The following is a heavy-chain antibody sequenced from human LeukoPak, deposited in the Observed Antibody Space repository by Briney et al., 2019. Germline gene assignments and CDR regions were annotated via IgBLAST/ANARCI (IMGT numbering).Heavy chain of an antibody. CDR2: IYHSGST. J-gene: IGHJ4*02. V-gene: IGHV4-39*07. CDR1: GGSISSSSYY. CDR3: ARGWSYDFWSGYYTIPFDY. D-gene: IGHD3-3*01. Sequence: SETLSLTCTVSGGSISSSSYYWGWIRQPPGKGLEWIGSIYHSGSTYYNPSLKSRVTISVDTSKNQFSLKLSSVTAADTAVYYCARGWSYDFWSGYYTIPFDYWGQGTLVTVSS.